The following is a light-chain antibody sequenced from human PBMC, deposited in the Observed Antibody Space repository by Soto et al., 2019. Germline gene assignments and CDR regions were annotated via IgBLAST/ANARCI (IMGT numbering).Light chain of an antibody. Sequence: QSALTQPASVSXSPGQSITISCTGTSSDVGSYNLVSWYQQHPGKAPKVMIYEVSKRPSGVPNRFSGSKSGNTASLTISGLQAEDEADYYCCSYAGSSTYVFGTGTKVTVL. CDR2: EVS. CDR3: CSYAGSSTYV. V-gene: IGLV2-23*02. CDR1: SSDVGSYNL. J-gene: IGLJ1*01.